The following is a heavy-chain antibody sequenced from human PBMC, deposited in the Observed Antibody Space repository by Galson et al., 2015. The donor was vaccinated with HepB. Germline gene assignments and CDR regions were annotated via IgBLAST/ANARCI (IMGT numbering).Heavy chain of an antibody. J-gene: IGHJ5*02. V-gene: IGHV1-69*13. D-gene: IGHD2-15*01. Sequence: SVKVSCKASGGTFSRYAISWVRQAPGQGLEWMGGIIPIFGTANYAQKFQGRVTITADESTSTAYMELSSLRSEDTAVYYCARDHGDIVVVVAATLRHNWFDPWGQGTLVTVSS. CDR2: IIPIFGTA. CDR3: ARDHGDIVVVVAATLRHNWFDP. CDR1: GGTFSRYA.